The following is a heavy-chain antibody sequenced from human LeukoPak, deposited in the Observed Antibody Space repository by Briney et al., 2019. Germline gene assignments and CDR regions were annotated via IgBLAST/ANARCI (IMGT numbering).Heavy chain of an antibody. Sequence: PGGSLRLFCAASGFTFSSYAMSWVRQAPGKGLEWVTAISGSGGSTYYADSVKGRFTISRDNSKNTLYLQMNSLRAEDTAVYYCAKDPYYYYASPESWFDPWGQGTLVTVSS. CDR2: ISGSGGST. D-gene: IGHD3-10*01. V-gene: IGHV3-23*01. CDR1: GFTFSSYA. J-gene: IGHJ5*02. CDR3: AKDPYYYYASPESWFDP.